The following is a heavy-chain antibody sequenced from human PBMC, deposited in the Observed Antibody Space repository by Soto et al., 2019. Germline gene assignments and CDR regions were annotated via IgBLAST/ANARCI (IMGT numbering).Heavy chain of an antibody. CDR3: ASLLGYCSSNSCYGYYYGMDV. D-gene: IGHD2-2*01. CDR2: INAGNGNT. CDR1: GYTFTSYA. J-gene: IGHJ6*02. Sequence: GASVKVSCKASGYTFTSYAMHWVRQAPGQRLEWMGWINAGNGNTKYSQKFQGRVTITRDTSASTAYMELSSLRSEDTAVYYCASLLGYCSSNSCYGYYYGMDVWGQGTTVTVSS. V-gene: IGHV1-3*01.